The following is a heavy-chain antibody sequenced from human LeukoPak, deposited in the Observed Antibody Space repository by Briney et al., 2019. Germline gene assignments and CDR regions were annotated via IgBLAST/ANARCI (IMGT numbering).Heavy chain of an antibody. CDR3: ARDALRYFDWLPFDP. D-gene: IGHD3-9*01. J-gene: IGHJ5*02. V-gene: IGHV1-2*06. CDR1: GYTFTGYY. CDR2: INPNSGGT. Sequence: GASVKVYCKASGYTFTGYYMHWVRQAPGQGLEWMGRINPNSGGTNYAQKFQGRVTMTRDTSISTAYMELSRLRSDDTAVYYCARDALRYFDWLPFDPWGQGTLVTVSS.